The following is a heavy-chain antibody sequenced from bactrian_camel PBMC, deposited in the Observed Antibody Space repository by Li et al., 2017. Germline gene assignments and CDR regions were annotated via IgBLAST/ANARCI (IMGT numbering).Heavy chain of an antibody. CDR2: INSDSTT. CDR3: AVAINHVTLTTGGGSCLFEYSG. J-gene: IGHJ4*01. D-gene: IGHD7*01. CDR1: GFAFADSI. V-gene: IGHV3S53*01. Sequence: HVQLVESGGGSAQTGGSLRLSCTASGFAFADSIVSWYRQAPGNECELVGNINSDSTTDYKDFAKGRFSISRDNAKNTVYLQMNSLKPEDTAVYYCAVAINHVTLTTGGGSCLFEYSGWGQGTQVTVS.